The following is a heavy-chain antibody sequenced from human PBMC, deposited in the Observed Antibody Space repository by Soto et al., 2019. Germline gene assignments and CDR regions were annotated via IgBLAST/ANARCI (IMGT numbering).Heavy chain of an antibody. CDR3: ARVEGYYYDSSGPLDYGMDV. D-gene: IGHD3-22*01. CDR1: GGSISSGGYY. CDR2: IYYSGST. J-gene: IGHJ6*02. V-gene: IGHV4-31*03. Sequence: SETLSLTCTVSGGSISSGGYYWSWIRQHPGKGLEWIGYIYYSGSTYYNPSLKSRVTISVDTSKNQFSLKLSSVTAADTAVYYCARVEGYYYDSSGPLDYGMDVWGQGTTVTVSS.